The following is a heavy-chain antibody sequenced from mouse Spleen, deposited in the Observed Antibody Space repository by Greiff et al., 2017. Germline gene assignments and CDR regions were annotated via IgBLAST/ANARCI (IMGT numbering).Heavy chain of an antibody. V-gene: IGHV1-80*01. D-gene: IGHD2-13*01. J-gene: IGHJ4*01. CDR3: TSYGDLLSMDY. CDR1: GYAFSSYW. CDR2: IYPGDGDT. Sequence: VQLQQSGAELVKPGASVKISCKASGYAFSSYWMNWVKQRPGKGLEWIGQIYPGDGDTNSNGKFKGKATLTADKSSSTAYMQRSSLTSEDSAVYYCTSYGDLLSMDYWGQGTSVTVAS.